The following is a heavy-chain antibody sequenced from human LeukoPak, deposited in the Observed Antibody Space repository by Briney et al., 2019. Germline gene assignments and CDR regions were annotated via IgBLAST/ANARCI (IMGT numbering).Heavy chain of an antibody. D-gene: IGHD4-17*01. CDR1: GFTVSSNY. V-gene: IGHV3-53*01. CDR2: IYSGGST. Sequence: PGGSLRLSCAASGFTVSSNYMSWVRQAPGKGLEWVSVIYSGGSTYYADSVKGRFTTSRDNSKNTRYLQMNSLRAEDTAVYYCARSTTDYFDYWGQGTLVTVSS. J-gene: IGHJ4*02. CDR3: ARSTTDYFDY.